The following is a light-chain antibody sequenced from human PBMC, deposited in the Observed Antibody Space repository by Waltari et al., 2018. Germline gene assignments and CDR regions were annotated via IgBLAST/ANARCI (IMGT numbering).Light chain of an antibody. Sequence: QSVLTQPPSVSGAPGQRVTISCTASWSNIGPGISCPWYQQLPGKAPTLLVYGVNTRPPGVPDRFFGSKSGTSASLAIPGLQPEDEADYYCQSYDTSLGVVFGGGTKLTVL. J-gene: IGLJ2*01. CDR1: WSNIGPGIS. CDR3: QSYDTSLGVV. CDR2: GVN. V-gene: IGLV1-40*01.